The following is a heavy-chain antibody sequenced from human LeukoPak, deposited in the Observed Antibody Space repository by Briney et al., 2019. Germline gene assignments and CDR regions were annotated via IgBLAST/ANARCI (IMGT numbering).Heavy chain of an antibody. D-gene: IGHD4-23*01. CDR3: ASLSLRWPDY. CDR1: GFPFSSCT. V-gene: IGHV3-21*01. CDR2: ISISSTNI. J-gene: IGHJ4*01. Sequence: GGSLRLSHAASGFPFSSCTMHWVRQAPGKRLAWVSSISISSTNIHLADVLQGRFTLSSENAKNSLLLQMNSRNAQSTALDYCASLSLRWPDYWGQGTLVTVSS.